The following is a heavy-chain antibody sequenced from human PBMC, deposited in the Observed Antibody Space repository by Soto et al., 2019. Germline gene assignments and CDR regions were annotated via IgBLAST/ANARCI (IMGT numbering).Heavy chain of an antibody. CDR1: GGSINTFY. CDR2: IFSSGST. J-gene: IGHJ4*02. Sequence: SETLSLTCTVSGGSINTFYWSWVRQPAGKGLEWFGRIFSSGSTSCKPSLESRVAMSVDTSKNHFSLNLSSVTAADMAVYYCASEGSYSAYNFPHGLQLWSFDFWGQGALDTVS. D-gene: IGHD5-12*01. V-gene: IGHV4-4*07. CDR3: ASEGSYSAYNFPHGLQLWSFDF.